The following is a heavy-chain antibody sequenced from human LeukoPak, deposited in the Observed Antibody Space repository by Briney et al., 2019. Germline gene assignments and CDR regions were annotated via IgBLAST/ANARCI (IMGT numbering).Heavy chain of an antibody. CDR2: INPNSGGT. V-gene: IGHV1-2*02. CDR3: YPYSYSSSPGDS. J-gene: IGHJ5*01. D-gene: IGHD6-6*01. CDR1: GYTFTGYE. Sequence: ASVKVSCKDSGYTFTGYEMHWVRQAPGQGIEWMGWINPNSGGTNYAQKFQGRVTMTRDTSISTAYMELSRLRSDDTAVYYCYPYSYSSSPGDSWGQGTLVTVSS.